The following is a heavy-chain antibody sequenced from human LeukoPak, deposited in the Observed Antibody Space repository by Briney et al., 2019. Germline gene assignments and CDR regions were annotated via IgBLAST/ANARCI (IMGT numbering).Heavy chain of an antibody. J-gene: IGHJ3*02. D-gene: IGHD3-3*01. CDR2: ISGSGGST. V-gene: IGHV3-23*01. Sequence: GGSLRLSCAASGFTFSSYAMSWVRQAPGKGLEWVSVISGSGGSTYYADSVKGRFTISRDNSKNTLYLQMNSLRAEDTAVYYCAKGYYDFWSAIGGAAFDIWGQGTMVTVSS. CDR3: AKGYYDFWSAIGGAAFDI. CDR1: GFTFSSYA.